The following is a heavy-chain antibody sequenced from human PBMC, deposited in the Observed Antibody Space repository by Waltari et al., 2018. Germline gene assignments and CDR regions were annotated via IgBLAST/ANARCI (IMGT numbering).Heavy chain of an antibody. CDR2: IYYSGST. V-gene: IGHV4-59*08. Sequence: QVQLQESGPGLVKPSETLSLTCTVSGGSISSYYWSWIRQPPGKGLEWIGYIYYSGSTNYNPSLKSRVTISVDTSKNQFSLKLSSVTAADTAMYYCARSRGYMDVWGKGTTVTISS. J-gene: IGHJ6*03. CDR1: GGSISSYY. CDR3: ARSRGYMDV.